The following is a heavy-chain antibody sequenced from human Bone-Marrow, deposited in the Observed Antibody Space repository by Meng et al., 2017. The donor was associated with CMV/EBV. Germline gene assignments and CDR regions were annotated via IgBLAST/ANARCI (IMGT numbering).Heavy chain of an antibody. CDR3: ARGRYSSSWLFWSWFDP. D-gene: IGHD6-13*01. V-gene: IGHV3-30-3*01. Sequence: GESLKISCAASGFTFSSYAMHWVRQAPGKVLEWVAVISYDGSNKYYADSVKGRFTISRDNSKNTLYLQMNSLRAEDTAVYYCARGRYSSSWLFWSWFDPWGQGTLVTVSS. CDR1: GFTFSSYA. J-gene: IGHJ5*02. CDR2: ISYDGSNK.